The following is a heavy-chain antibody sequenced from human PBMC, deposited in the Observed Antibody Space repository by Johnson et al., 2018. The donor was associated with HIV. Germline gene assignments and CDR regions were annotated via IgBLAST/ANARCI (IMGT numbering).Heavy chain of an antibody. J-gene: IGHJ3*02. V-gene: IGHV3-20*04. D-gene: IGHD6-13*01. CDR3: ARGKGAAVGLDAFDI. CDR1: GFTFDDYG. CDR2: INWNGGST. Sequence: VQLVESGGGVVRPGGSLRLSCKASGFTFDDYGMSWVRQAPGKGLEWVSGINWNGGSTGYVDSMQGRFTISRDNARNYLYLQMNSLSAEDTALYYCARGKGAAVGLDAFDIWGQGTMVTVSS.